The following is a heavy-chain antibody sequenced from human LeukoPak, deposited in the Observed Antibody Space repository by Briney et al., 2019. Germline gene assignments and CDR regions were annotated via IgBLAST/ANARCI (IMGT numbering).Heavy chain of an antibody. CDR1: GGSISSSNW. CDR3: ASKWLGLNY. J-gene: IGHJ4*02. Sequence: PSETLSLTCAVSGGSISSSNWWSWVRQLPGKGLEWIGEIYHSGSTNYIPSLKSRVTISVDKSKNQFSLRLSSVTAADTAVYYCASKWLGLNYWGQGTLVTVSS. V-gene: IGHV4-4*02. D-gene: IGHD6-19*01. CDR2: IYHSGST.